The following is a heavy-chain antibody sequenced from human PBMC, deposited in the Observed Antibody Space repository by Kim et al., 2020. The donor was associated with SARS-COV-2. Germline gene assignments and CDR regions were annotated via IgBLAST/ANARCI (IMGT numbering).Heavy chain of an antibody. J-gene: IGHJ4*02. D-gene: IGHD3-22*01. V-gene: IGHV4-4*07. CDR2: IYTSGST. CDR1: GGSISSYY. CDR3: ARGLGGYDSSGYYYGHFDY. Sequence: SETLSLTCTVSGGSISSYYWSWIRQPAGKGLEWIGRIYTSGSTNYNPSLKSRVTMSVDTSKNQFSLKLSSVTAADTAVYYCARGLGGYDSSGYYYGHFDYWGQGTLVTVSS.